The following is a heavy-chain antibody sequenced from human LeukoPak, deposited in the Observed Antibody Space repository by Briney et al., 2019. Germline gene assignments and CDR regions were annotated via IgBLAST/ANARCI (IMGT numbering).Heavy chain of an antibody. Sequence: PGGSLRLSCAASGFTFSDSWMTWVRQAPGKGLEWVANIKQDGSEKYYADSVKARFTISRDNSKNTLYLQMNSLRAEDTAVYYCARDEHIVVVTAILNYWGQGTLVTVTS. CDR2: IKQDGSEK. V-gene: IGHV3-7*01. CDR3: ARDEHIVVVTAILNY. J-gene: IGHJ4*02. D-gene: IGHD2-21*02. CDR1: GFTFSDSW.